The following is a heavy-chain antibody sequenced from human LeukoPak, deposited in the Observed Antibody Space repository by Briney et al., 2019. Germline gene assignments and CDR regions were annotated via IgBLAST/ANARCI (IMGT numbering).Heavy chain of an antibody. Sequence: ASVKVSCKDSGYTFTSYGIRWVRQAPGQELEWMEWISAYNGNTNYAQKLQGRVTMTTDTSTSTAYMELRSLRSDDTAVYYCARAGDIVVVVAAIFDAFDSWGQGPMVTVSS. V-gene: IGHV1-18*01. CDR2: ISAYNGNT. CDR1: GYTFTSYG. J-gene: IGHJ3*02. CDR3: ARAGDIVVVVAAIFDAFDS. D-gene: IGHD2-15*01.